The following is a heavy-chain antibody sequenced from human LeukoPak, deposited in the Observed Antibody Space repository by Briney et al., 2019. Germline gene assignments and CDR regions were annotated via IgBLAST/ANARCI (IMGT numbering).Heavy chain of an antibody. V-gene: IGHV1-8*01. CDR2: MNPNSGNT. Sequence: ASVKVSCKASGYTFTSYDINWVRQATGQGLEWMGWMNPNSGNTGYAQKFQGRVTMTRNTSISTAYMELSSLRSEDTAVYYCATRNMVRGVPNDYWGQGTLVTVSS. CDR3: ATRNMVRGVPNDY. D-gene: IGHD3-10*01. CDR1: GYTFTSYD. J-gene: IGHJ4*02.